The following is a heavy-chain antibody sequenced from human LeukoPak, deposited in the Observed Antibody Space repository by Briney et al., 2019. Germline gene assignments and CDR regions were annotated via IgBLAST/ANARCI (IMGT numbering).Heavy chain of an antibody. D-gene: IGHD1-26*01. V-gene: IGHV4-38-2*02. CDR1: GYSISSGYY. Sequence: SETLSLTCTVSGYSISSGYYWDWIRQPPGKGLEWIGNIYYTGATHYNPSLRSRVTMSLDTSKNHFSLKLSSVTAEDTAIYYCVSHTTTTNWFDPWGQGTLVTVSS. J-gene: IGHJ5*02. CDR2: IYYTGAT. CDR3: VSHTTTTNWFDP.